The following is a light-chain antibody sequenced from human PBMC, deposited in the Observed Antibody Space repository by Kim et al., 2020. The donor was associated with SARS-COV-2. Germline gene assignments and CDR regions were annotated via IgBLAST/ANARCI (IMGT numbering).Light chain of an antibody. Sequence: ATGKTAGLTVGVYNTESTSVHWYQQKPDPAPVLVIYYDSDRPSGIPERFSGSNSGNTATLTISRVESGDESDYYCQVWDSSSDHYVFGTGTKVTVL. J-gene: IGLJ1*01. CDR2: YDS. CDR3: QVWDSSSDHYV. CDR1: NTESTS. V-gene: IGLV3-21*04.